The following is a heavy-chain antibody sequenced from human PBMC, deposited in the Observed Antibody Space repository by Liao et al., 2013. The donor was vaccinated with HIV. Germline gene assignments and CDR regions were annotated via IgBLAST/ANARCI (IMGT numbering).Heavy chain of an antibody. CDR3: ARWGLKTGVVFDI. Sequence: QVQLQQWGAGLLKPSETLSLTCAVYGGSFSGYYWNWIRQTPGKGLEWIGYIYYSGNTHYNPSLKSRVTISVDTSKNQFFLKLSSVTAADTAVYYCARWGLKTGVVFDIWGQGTMVTVSS. J-gene: IGHJ3*02. D-gene: IGHD7-27*01. CDR1: GGSFSGYY. V-gene: IGHV4-34*11. CDR2: IYYSGNT.